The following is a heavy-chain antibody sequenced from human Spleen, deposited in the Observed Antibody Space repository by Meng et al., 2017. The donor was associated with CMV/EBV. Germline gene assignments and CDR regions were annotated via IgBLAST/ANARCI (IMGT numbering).Heavy chain of an antibody. Sequence: LSLTCAASGFTFRGSAMHWVRQASGKGLEWVGRIRSKANSYATAYAASVKGRFTISRDDSKNTAYLQMNSLKTEDTAVYYCTRLWDGYCSSTSCYQGTGFDYWGQGTLVTVSS. CDR1: GFTFRGSA. CDR3: TRLWDGYCSSTSCYQGTGFDY. V-gene: IGHV3-73*01. J-gene: IGHJ4*02. CDR2: IRSKANSYAT. D-gene: IGHD2-2*01.